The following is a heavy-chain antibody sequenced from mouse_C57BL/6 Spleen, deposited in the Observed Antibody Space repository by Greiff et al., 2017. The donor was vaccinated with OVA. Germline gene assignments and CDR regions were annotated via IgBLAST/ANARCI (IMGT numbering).Heavy chain of an antibody. V-gene: IGHV1-69*01. D-gene: IGHD2-4*01. CDR2: IDPSDSYT. CDR3: ARLGNYYDYRYYYAMDY. CDR1: GYTFTSYW. J-gene: IGHJ4*01. Sequence: VQLQQPGAELVMPGASVKLSCKASGYTFTSYWMHWVKQRPGQGLEWIGEIDPSDSYTNYHQKFKGKSTLTVDKSSSTAYMQLSSLTSEDSAVYYCARLGNYYDYRYYYAMDYWGQGTSVTVSS.